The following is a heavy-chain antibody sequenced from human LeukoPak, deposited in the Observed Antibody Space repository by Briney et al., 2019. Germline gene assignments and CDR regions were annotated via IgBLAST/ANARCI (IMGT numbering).Heavy chain of an antibody. CDR3: ARHTLGWSPDAFDI. CDR1: GGSSSSSSDS. D-gene: IGHD3/OR15-3a*01. CDR2: MYYGGYT. Sequence: KPSETLSLTCTVSGGSSSSSSDSCGWIRQPPGKGLEWIGTMYYGGYTYYNPSLKSRVTISGDTSKNQFSLKLTSVTAADTAVYYCARHTLGWSPDAFDIWGQGTMVTVSS. V-gene: IGHV4-39*01. J-gene: IGHJ3*02.